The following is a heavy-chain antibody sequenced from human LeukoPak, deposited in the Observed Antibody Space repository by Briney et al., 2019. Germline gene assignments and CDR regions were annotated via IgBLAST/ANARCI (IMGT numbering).Heavy chain of an antibody. J-gene: IGHJ3*02. V-gene: IGHV1-8*01. D-gene: IGHD3-22*01. CDR3: ARELYDSPAFDI. CDR2: MNPNSGNT. Sequence: GASVKVSCKASGYTFTSYDINWVRQATGQGLEWMGWMNPNSGNTGYAQKFQGRVTMTRNTSISTAYMELSSLRSGDTAVYYCARELYDSPAFDIWGQGTMVTVSS. CDR1: GYTFTSYD.